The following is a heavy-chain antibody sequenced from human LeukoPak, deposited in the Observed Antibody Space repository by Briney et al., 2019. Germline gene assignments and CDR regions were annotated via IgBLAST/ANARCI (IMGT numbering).Heavy chain of an antibody. CDR1: GFTVSSNY. V-gene: IGHV3-53*01. CDR3: VREAVVGATRHFDY. Sequence: GGSLRLSCAASGFTVSSNYMSWVRQAPGKGLEWVSVIYSGGSTYYADSVKGRFTISRDNSKNTLYLQMNSLRAEDTAVYYCVREAVVGATRHFDYWGQGTLVTVSS. D-gene: IGHD1-26*01. CDR2: IYSGGST. J-gene: IGHJ4*02.